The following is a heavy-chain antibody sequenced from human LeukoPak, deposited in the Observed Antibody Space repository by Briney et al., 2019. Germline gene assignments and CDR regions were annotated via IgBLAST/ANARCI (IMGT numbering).Heavy chain of an antibody. CDR1: GFTFSSYS. CDR3: AKSLYLLYFCL. J-gene: IGHJ2*01. V-gene: IGHV3-21*04. CDR2: ISSSSSYI. Sequence: GGSLRLSCGASGFTFSSYSMNWVRQAPGKGLEWVSSISSSSSYIYYADSVKGRFTISRDNAKNSLYLQMNSLRAEDTAVYYCAKSLYLLYFCLWGRGTLVTVSP.